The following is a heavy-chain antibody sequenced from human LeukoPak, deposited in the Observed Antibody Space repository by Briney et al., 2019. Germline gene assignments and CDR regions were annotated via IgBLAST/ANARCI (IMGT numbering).Heavy chain of an antibody. CDR2: VNTNDRTI. CDR3: ARDSSWSPDY. D-gene: IGHD1-1*01. J-gene: IGHJ4*02. CDR1: GFTFSSYE. Sequence: GGSLRLSCAASGFTFSSYEMNWVRQAPGKGLEWLSYVNTNDRTIYYADSVKGRFTISRDNAKNSLYLQMNSLRAEDTAVYYCARDSSWSPDYWGQGTLVTVSS. V-gene: IGHV3-48*03.